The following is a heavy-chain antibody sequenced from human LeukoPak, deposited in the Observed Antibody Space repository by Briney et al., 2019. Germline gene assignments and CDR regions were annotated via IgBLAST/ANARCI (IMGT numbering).Heavy chain of an antibody. CDR2: ISYDGSNK. Sequence: PGRSLRLSCAASGFTFSSYGMHWVRQAPGKGLEWVAVISYDGSNKYYADSVKGRFTISRDNSKNTLYLQMNSLRAEDTAVYYCAKDTEGSSWPGYFDYWGQGTLVTVSS. D-gene: IGHD6-13*01. CDR3: AKDTEGSSWPGYFDY. CDR1: GFTFSSYG. V-gene: IGHV3-30*18. J-gene: IGHJ4*02.